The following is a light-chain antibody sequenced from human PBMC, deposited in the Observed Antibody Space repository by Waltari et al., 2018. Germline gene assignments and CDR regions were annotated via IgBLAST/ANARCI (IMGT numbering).Light chain of an antibody. Sequence: QSALTQPASVSGSPGQSITVPCIGTSNDFGSYNFVSWFQQHPGRAPKLMIYDVSERPLGVSNRFSGSKSGNTASLTISGLQAEDEADYYCFSYAGSNSFAFGGGTRVTVL. CDR1: SNDFGSYNF. CDR3: FSYAGSNSFA. J-gene: IGLJ2*01. CDR2: DVS. V-gene: IGLV2-23*02.